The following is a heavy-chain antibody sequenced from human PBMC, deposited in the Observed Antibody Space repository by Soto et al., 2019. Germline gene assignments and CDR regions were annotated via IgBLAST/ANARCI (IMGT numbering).Heavy chain of an antibody. V-gene: IGHV3-33*01. Sequence: GGSLRLSCAASGFTFSSYGMHWVRQAPGKGLEWVAVIWYDGSNKYYADSVKGRFTISRDNSKNTLYLQMNSLRAEDTAVYYCARDPGAAALLFYYMDVWGKGTTVTVSS. D-gene: IGHD6-13*01. CDR2: IWYDGSNK. CDR3: ARDPGAAALLFYYMDV. J-gene: IGHJ6*03. CDR1: GFTFSSYG.